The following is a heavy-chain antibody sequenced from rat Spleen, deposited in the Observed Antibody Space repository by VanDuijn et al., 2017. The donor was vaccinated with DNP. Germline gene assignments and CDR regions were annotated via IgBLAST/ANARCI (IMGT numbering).Heavy chain of an antibody. CDR1: GFTFSKYG. Sequence: EVQLVESGGDLVQPGRSLKLSCAASGFTFSKYGMAWVRQAPTQGLEWVASISTNGGNSYYRDSVKGRFTISRDNAKSTLYLQMTSLRSEDTATYYCARHVDYWGQGVMVTVSS. V-gene: IGHV5S23*01. CDR2: ISTNGGNS. J-gene: IGHJ2*01. CDR3: ARHVDY.